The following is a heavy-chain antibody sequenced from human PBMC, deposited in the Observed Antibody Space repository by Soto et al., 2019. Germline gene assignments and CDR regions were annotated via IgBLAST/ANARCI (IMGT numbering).Heavy chain of an antibody. D-gene: IGHD6-19*01. Sequence: QVQLQQWGAGLLKPSETLSLTCAVYGGSFSGYYWSWIRQPPGKGLEWIGEINHSGSTNYNPSLKSRVTISVGPSNNQFTLKLSPVTAADTAVYYCARRYSSGWYHFDDWCQGTLVTVSS. CDR3: ARRYSSGWYHFDD. J-gene: IGHJ4*02. V-gene: IGHV4-34*01. CDR1: GGSFSGYY. CDR2: INHSGST.